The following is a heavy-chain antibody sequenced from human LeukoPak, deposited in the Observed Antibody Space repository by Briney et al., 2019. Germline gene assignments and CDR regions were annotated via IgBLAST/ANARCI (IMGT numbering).Heavy chain of an antibody. CDR1: GFTFSSYA. V-gene: IGHV3-48*04. CDR3: ARRVPNEVITDYFDY. D-gene: IGHD3-16*01. Sequence: GGSLRLSCAASGFTFSSYAMSWVRQAPGKGLEWISFIHVSGGIIFYAESVKGRFTISRDNAKNSLFLQMNSLRAEDTAVYYCARRVPNEVITDYFDYWGPGTLVTVPS. CDR2: IHVSGGII. J-gene: IGHJ4*02.